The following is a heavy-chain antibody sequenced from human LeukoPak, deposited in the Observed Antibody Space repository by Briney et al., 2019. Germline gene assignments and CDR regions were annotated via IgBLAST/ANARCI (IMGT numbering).Heavy chain of an antibody. CDR1: GFTFSAYE. Sequence: GGSLRLSCAASGFTFSAYEMNWVRQAPAKGLEWVSYITADGTNKYDADSVKGRFTISRDNAKNSLYLQMNSLRVDDTAIYYCAREVEWELPDYWGQGTLVTVSS. D-gene: IGHD1-26*01. CDR2: ITADGTNK. J-gene: IGHJ4*02. CDR3: AREVEWELPDY. V-gene: IGHV3-48*03.